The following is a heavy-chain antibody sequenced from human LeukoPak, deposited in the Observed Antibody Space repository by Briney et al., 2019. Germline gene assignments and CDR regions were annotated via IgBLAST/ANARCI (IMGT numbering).Heavy chain of an antibody. CDR3: AKPRSGWYDY. CDR2: ISGSGGST. CDR1: GFSFKTSE. D-gene: IGHD6-19*01. Sequence: GGSLRLSCAASGFSFKTSEMNWVRQAPGKGLEWVSAISGSGGSTYYADSVKGRFTISRDNSKNTLYLQMNSLRAEDTAVYYCAKPRSGWYDYWGQGTLVTVSS. J-gene: IGHJ4*02. V-gene: IGHV3-23*01.